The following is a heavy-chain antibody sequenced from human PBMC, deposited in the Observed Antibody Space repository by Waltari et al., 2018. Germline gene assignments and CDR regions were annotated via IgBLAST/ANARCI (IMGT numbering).Heavy chain of an antibody. J-gene: IGHJ4*02. D-gene: IGHD3-22*01. CDR3: ARDSAYYYDSSGYYPDY. CDR1: GGTFSSYT. CDR2: IIPILGIA. V-gene: IGHV1-69*08. Sequence: QVPLVQSGAEVKKPGSSVKVSCKASGGTFSSYTISWVRQAPGQGLEWMGRIIPILGIANDAQKFQGRVTITADKSTSTAYMELSSLRSEDTAVYYCARDSAYYYDSSGYYPDYWGQGTLVTVSS.